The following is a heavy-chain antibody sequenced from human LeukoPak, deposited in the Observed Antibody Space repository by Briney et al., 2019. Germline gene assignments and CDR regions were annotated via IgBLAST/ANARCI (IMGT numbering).Heavy chain of an antibody. D-gene: IGHD4-17*01. CDR1: GGSTSSYY. Sequence: PSETLSLTCTVSGGSTSSYYWSWIRQPPGKGLEWIGYIYYSGSTNYNPSLKSRVTISVDTSKNQFSLKLSSVTAADTAVYYCARDLTTTHAFDHWGQGTLVTVSS. J-gene: IGHJ4*02. CDR2: IYYSGST. V-gene: IGHV4-59*01. CDR3: ARDLTTTHAFDH.